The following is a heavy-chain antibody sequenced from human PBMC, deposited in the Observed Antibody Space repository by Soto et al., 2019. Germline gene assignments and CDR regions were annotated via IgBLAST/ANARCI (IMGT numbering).Heavy chain of an antibody. CDR1: GFTFSSYS. D-gene: IGHD3-16*02. CDR3: EVGDYVWGSYHTWTDY. CDR2: ISSSSYI. J-gene: IGHJ4*02. V-gene: IGHV3-21*01. Sequence: GGSLRLSCAASGFTFSSYSMNWVRQAPGKGLEWVSSISSSSYIYYADSVKGRFTISRDNAKNSLYLQMNSLRAEDTAVYYCEVGDYVWGSYHTWTDYWGQGTLVTVSS.